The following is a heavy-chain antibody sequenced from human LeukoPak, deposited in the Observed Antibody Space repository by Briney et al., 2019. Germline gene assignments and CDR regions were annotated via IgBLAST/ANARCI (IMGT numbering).Heavy chain of an antibody. CDR2: ISGSGGST. CDR3: AKVKQQLHQTYYFDY. Sequence: GGSLRLSCAASGFTFSSYAMSWVRQAPGKGLEWVSAISGSGGSTYYADSVKGRFTISRDNSKNTLYLQMNSLRAEDTAVYYCAKVKQQLHQTYYFDYWGQGTLVTVSS. J-gene: IGHJ4*02. CDR1: GFTFSSYA. D-gene: IGHD6-13*01. V-gene: IGHV3-23*01.